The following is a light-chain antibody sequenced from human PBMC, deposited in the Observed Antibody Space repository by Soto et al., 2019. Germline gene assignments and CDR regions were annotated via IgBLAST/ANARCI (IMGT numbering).Light chain of an antibody. V-gene: IGKV3-20*01. CDR1: QSVSSSY. J-gene: IGKJ1*01. Sequence: NVLTQSPGTLSLSPGERATLSCRASQSVSSSYLAWYQQKPGQAPRLLIYGASSRATGIPDRFSGSGSGTDFTLTISRLEPEDFAVYYCQQYVSPPRTFGQGTKVDIK. CDR2: GAS. CDR3: QQYVSPPRT.